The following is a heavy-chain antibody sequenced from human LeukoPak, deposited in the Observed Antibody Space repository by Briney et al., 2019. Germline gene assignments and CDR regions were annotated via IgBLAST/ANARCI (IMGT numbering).Heavy chain of an antibody. CDR3: AKGLHTSSWYGNWFDP. CDR1: GFSFSTFA. J-gene: IGHJ5*02. Sequence: GRPLRLSCGASGFSFSTFAMHWVRQTPDKGLEGVAVISSDGSKEIYADSVKGRFTISRDNSKNTLSLRMNNLTPEDTALYYCAKGLHTSSWYGNWFDPWGQGTLVTVSS. D-gene: IGHD2-15*01. V-gene: IGHV3-30*18. CDR2: ISSDGSKE.